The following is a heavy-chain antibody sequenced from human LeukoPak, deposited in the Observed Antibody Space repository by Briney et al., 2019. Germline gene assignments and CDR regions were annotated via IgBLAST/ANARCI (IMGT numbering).Heavy chain of an antibody. CDR3: AKGDSSSWLAFDY. D-gene: IGHD6-13*01. CDR2: ISWNSGSI. Sequence: GGSLRLSCAASGFTFDDYAMHWVRRAPGKGLEWVSGISWNSGSIGYADSVKGRFTISRDNAKNSLYLQMNSLRAEDTALYYCAKGDSSSWLAFDYWGQGTLVTVSS. J-gene: IGHJ4*02. CDR1: GFTFDDYA. V-gene: IGHV3-9*01.